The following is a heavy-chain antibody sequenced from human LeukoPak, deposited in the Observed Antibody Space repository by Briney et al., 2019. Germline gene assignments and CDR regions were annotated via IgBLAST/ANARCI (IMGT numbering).Heavy chain of an antibody. J-gene: IGHJ4*02. D-gene: IGHD6-19*01. CDR1: GFTFDDYA. CDR2: ISYDGSNK. CDR3: ARGGPSGIAVAALGY. Sequence: GGSLRLSCAASGFTFDDYAMHWVRQAPGKGLEWVAVISYDGSNKYYADSVKGRFTISRDNSKNTLYLQMNSLRAEDTAVYYCARGGPSGIAVAALGYWGQGTLVTVSS. V-gene: IGHV3-30-3*01.